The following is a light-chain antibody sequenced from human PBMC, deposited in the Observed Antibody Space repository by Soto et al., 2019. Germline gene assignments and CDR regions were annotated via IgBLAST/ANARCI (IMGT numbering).Light chain of an antibody. CDR2: TND. J-gene: IGLJ2*01. Sequence: QSVLTQPPSASGTPGQRVTISCSGSRANIGSNAVNWYQQLPGTAPKLLIYTNDQRPSGVPDRFPGSKSGTSASLAIGGLQSEDEADYYCAAWDDSLNGVVFGGGTKVTVL. CDR3: AAWDDSLNGVV. V-gene: IGLV1-44*01. CDR1: RANIGSNA.